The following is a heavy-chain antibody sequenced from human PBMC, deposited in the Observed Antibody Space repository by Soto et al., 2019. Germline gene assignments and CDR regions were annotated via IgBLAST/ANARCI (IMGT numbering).Heavy chain of an antibody. J-gene: IGHJ4*02. CDR3: ASVPDY. Sequence: QLQLQESGSGLVKPSQTLSLTCAVSGGSISSGGYSWSWIRQPPGKGLEWIGYIYHSGSTYYNPSPXRXXTISVDRSKNQFARKLSSVTAADTAVYYCASVPDYWGQGTLVTVSS. V-gene: IGHV4-30-2*01. CDR2: IYHSGST. CDR1: GGSISSGGYS.